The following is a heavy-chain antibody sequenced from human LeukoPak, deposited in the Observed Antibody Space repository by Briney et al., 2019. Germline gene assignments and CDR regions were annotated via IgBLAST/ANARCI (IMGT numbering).Heavy chain of an antibody. CDR1: GGSISSSSYY. V-gene: IGHV4-39*07. CDR3: ARGLRSGWYFDY. D-gene: IGHD6-19*01. Sequence: SETLSLTCTVSGGSISSSSYYWGWIRQPPGKGLEWIGSIYYSGSTYYNPSLKSRVTISVDTSKNQFSLKLSSVTAADTAVYYCARGLRSGWYFDYWGQGTLVTVSS. CDR2: IYYSGST. J-gene: IGHJ4*02.